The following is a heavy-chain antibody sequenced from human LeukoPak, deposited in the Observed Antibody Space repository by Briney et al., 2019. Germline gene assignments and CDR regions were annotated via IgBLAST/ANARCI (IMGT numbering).Heavy chain of an antibody. D-gene: IGHD3-10*01. CDR1: GGSTTDYF. CDR2: IYSSGST. Sequence: SETLSLTCTVSGGSTTDYFWSWIRQAAGKGLEWIGRIYSSGSTNYNASLKSRVTMSVDTSKNQFSLKLSSVTAADTAVYYCAREVSARDGSLGRPFDYWGQGTLVTVSS. J-gene: IGHJ4*02. V-gene: IGHV4-4*07. CDR3: AREVSARDGSLGRPFDY.